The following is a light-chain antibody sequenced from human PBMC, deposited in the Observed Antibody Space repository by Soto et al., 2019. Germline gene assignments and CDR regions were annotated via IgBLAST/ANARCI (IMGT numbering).Light chain of an antibody. CDR1: QSISTY. CDR3: RQLSSYPQT. CDR2: AAS. V-gene: IGKV1-39*01. Sequence: DIQMTQSPSSLSASVGDRVTITCRASQSISTYLNWYRQKPGKAPKLLIYAASSLQSGVPSRFSGSGSGTDFTLTISSLQSEDSATYFCRQLSSYPQTFGQGTRLEIK. J-gene: IGKJ5*01.